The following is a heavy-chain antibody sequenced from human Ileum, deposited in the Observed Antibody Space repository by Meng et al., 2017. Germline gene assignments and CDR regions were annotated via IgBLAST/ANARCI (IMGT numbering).Heavy chain of an antibody. D-gene: IGHD5-12*01. J-gene: IGHJ4*02. V-gene: IGHV1-18*01. Sequence: HVPLEQSGAEVKKPGAPVTVSCKASGYTFTDYVISWVRQAPGQRLQWLGWVSGYSGQSHYAQRVQDRVAMTTDTSTNTAYMELRSLRSDDTAVYYCAKDSVATATQFDSWGQGTLVTVSS. CDR3: AKDSVATATQFDS. CDR1: GYTFTDYV. CDR2: VSGYSGQS.